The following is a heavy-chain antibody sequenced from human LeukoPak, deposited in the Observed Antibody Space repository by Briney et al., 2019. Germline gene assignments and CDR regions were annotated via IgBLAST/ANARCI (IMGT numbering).Heavy chain of an antibody. D-gene: IGHD3-3*01. CDR3: TRENGAFSPFGF. CDR1: RGSITTTNF. Sequence: SETLSLTCGLSRGSITTTNFWSWVRQAPGQGLEWIGEISLSGLTNYNSSLSTRGTSSLVRAKNHPSLNLRSVTAADTAIYCCTRENGAFSPFGFWGQGTVVTVSS. V-gene: IGHV4-4*01. J-gene: IGHJ4*02. CDR2: ISLSGLT.